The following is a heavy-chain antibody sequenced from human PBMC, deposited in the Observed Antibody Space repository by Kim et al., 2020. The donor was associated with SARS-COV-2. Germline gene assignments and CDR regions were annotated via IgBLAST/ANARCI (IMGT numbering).Heavy chain of an antibody. CDR2: IIPIFGTA. D-gene: IGHD3-10*01. Sequence: SVKVSCQASGGTFSSYAISWVRQAPGQGLEWMGGIIPIFGTANYAQKFQGRVTITADESTSTAYMELSSLRSEDTAVYYCARSITMVRGVYYYYGMDVWGQGTTVTVSS. V-gene: IGHV1-69*13. CDR1: GGTFSSYA. CDR3: ARSITMVRGVYYYYGMDV. J-gene: IGHJ6*02.